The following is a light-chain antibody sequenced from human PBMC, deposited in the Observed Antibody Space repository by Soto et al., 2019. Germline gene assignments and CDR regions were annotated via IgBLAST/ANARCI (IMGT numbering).Light chain of an antibody. J-gene: IGKJ4*01. CDR3: QRFGTSPFLT. CDR1: HSFSSSH. CDR2: GTS. Sequence: EIVLTQSPGTLYLSPGETVTLSCRSSHSFSSSHLAWYQQTPGQAPRLLIYGTSTRATGIPERFRGSGSRTNFTLTLDRLEPEDFAVYYCQRFGTSPFLTLGGGTRLELK. V-gene: IGKV3-20*01.